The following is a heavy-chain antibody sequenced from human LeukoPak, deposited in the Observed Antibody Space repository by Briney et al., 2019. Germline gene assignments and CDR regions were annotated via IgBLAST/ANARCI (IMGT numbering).Heavy chain of an antibody. V-gene: IGHV4-59*12. D-gene: IGHD5-24*01. CDR2: ISDSGST. CDR1: GSSISSYY. J-gene: IGHJ2*01. Sequence: SETLSLTCTVSGSSISSYYWSWLRQPPGTGLEWIGYISDSGSTNYNSSLKSRVTISLDMSKNQLSLKLSFVTAADTAVYYCARGRRDPLWGRGTLVTVSS. CDR3: ARGRRDPL.